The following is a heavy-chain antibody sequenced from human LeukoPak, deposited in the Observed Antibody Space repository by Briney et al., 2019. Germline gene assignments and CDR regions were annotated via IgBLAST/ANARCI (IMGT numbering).Heavy chain of an antibody. CDR3: ARGGIRQTFDN. Sequence: SETLSLTCTVSGGSISTYYWNWIRQPPGRGRERIGYIYYSGSTNYNPSLKSRVTISVDTSKNLFSPDLTSVTAADTAVYYCARGGIRQTFDNWGQGTLVTVSS. V-gene: IGHV4-59*01. CDR2: IYYSGST. J-gene: IGHJ4*02. D-gene: IGHD3-3*02. CDR1: GGSISTYY.